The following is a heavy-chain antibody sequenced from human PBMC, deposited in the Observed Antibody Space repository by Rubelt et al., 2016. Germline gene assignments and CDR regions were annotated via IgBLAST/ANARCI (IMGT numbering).Heavy chain of an antibody. CDR2: INHSGST. V-gene: IGHV4-34*01. CDR1: GGSFSGYY. D-gene: IGHD2-15*01. CDR3: ARGIVGVGIDY. J-gene: IGHJ4*02. Sequence: QVQLQQWGAGLLKPSETLSLTCAVYGGSFSGYYWSWIRQPPGKGLEWIGEINHSGSTNYNPSLKSRVTISVDTSKNQFSLKLSSVTAADTAVYYCARGIVGVGIDYWGQGTLVTVSS.